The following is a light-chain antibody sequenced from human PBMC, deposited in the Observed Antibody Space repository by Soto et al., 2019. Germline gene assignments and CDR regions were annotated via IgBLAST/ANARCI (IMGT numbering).Light chain of an antibody. CDR3: SSYTSTNVYV. J-gene: IGLJ1*01. CDR2: DVS. V-gene: IGLV2-14*03. CDR1: SSDVGAYNY. Sequence: QSVLTQPASVSGSPGQSITISCTGTSSDVGAYNYVSWYQQHPGEAPKLLIYDVSNRPSGVSNRFSGSKSGNTASLTISGLQAEDEADYYCSSYTSTNVYVFATGTNVTV.